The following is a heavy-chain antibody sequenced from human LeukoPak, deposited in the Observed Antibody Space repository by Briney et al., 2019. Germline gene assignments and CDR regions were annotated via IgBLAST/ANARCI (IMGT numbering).Heavy chain of an antibody. J-gene: IGHJ6*02. CDR2: IYTSGST. Sequence: PSETLSLTCTVSGGSISSYYWSWIRQPAGKGLEWIGRIYTSGSTNYNPSLKSRVTMSVDTSKNQFSLKLSSVTAADTAVYYCAKDLYYDFWSGYRAAYYYGMDVWGQGTTVTVSS. CDR1: GGSISSYY. D-gene: IGHD3-3*01. CDR3: AKDLYYDFWSGYRAAYYYGMDV. V-gene: IGHV4-4*07.